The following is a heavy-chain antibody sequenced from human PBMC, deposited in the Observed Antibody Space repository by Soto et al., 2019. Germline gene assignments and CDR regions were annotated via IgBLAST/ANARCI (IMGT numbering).Heavy chain of an antibody. CDR1: GPSIISGDYY. V-gene: IGHV4-31*02. CDR3: ARDRGATIFDF. Sequence: SETLSLTCTLSGPSIISGDYYWSWIRPHPGGGPEWIGYIFYPGGTFYTPSLKSRVTMSVDTSKNQFSLKLTSVTAADTAVYFCARDRGATIFDFWGRGTLVT. D-gene: IGHD5-12*01. CDR2: IFYPGGT. J-gene: IGHJ4*02.